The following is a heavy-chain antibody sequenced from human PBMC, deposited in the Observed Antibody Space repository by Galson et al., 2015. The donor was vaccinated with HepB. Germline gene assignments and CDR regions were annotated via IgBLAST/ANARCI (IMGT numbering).Heavy chain of an antibody. J-gene: IGHJ6*02. CDR2: ISGSGGST. CDR3: AKDPQASIVGRGHYYGMDV. V-gene: IGHV3-23*01. CDR1: GFTFSSYA. D-gene: IGHD1-26*01. Sequence: SLRLSCAASGFTFSSYAMSWVRQAPGKGLEWASAISGSGGSTYYADSVKGRFTISRDNSKNTLYLQMNSLRAEDTAVYYCAKDPQASIVGRGHYYGMDVWGQGTTVTVSS.